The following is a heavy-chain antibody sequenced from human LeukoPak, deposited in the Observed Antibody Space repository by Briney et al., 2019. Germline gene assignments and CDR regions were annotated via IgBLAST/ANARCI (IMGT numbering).Heavy chain of an antibody. V-gene: IGHV4-30-2*01. CDR3: ARRQPNYYDSSGYSPGAAFDI. CDR2: IYHSGST. CDR1: GGSISSGGYS. D-gene: IGHD3-22*01. J-gene: IGHJ3*02. Sequence: SETLSLTCAVSGGSISSGGYSWSWIRQPPGKGLEWIGYIYHSGSTYYNPSLKSRVTISVDRSKNQFSLKLSSVTAADTAVYYCARRQPNYYDSSGYSPGAAFDIWGQGTMVTVSS.